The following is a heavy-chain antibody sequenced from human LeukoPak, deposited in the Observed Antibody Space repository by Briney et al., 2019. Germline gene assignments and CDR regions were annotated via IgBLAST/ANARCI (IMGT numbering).Heavy chain of an antibody. V-gene: IGHV3-30*18. CDR2: ISHDGSIK. CDR3: AQDYYGS. J-gene: IGHJ4*02. Sequence: GGSLRLSCAASGFTFSNYGMHWVRQAPGKGLEWVAVISHDGSIKCYEDSVKGRFTISRDNSKNTLYLQMNSLRAEDTAVYYCAQDYYGSGGQGTPVTVSS. CDR1: GFTFSNYG. D-gene: IGHD3-10*01.